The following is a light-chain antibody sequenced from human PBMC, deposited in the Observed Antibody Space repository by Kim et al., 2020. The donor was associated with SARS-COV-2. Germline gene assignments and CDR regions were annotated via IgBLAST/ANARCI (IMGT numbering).Light chain of an antibody. CDR2: DAS. Sequence: PGVRATLSCRASQSVSSYLAWYQQKPGQAPRLLIYDASNRATGIPARFSGSGSGTDFTLTISSLEPEDFAVYYCQQRSNWPPYTFGQGTKLEI. J-gene: IGKJ2*01. V-gene: IGKV3-11*01. CDR3: QQRSNWPPYT. CDR1: QSVSSY.